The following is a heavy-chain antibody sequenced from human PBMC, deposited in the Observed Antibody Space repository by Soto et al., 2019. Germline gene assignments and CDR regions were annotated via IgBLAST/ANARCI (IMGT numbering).Heavy chain of an antibody. CDR2: ILSDNER. CDR3: ARMNVDSYQFYYAMDV. J-gene: IGHJ6*02. V-gene: IGHV2-26*01. CDR1: GFSLTTGKMG. D-gene: IGHD4-17*01. Sequence: QVTLKESGPALVKPTETLTPTCTVSGFSLTTGKMGVSWIRQPPGKALEWLAHILSDNERSYSTSLQGRLTISKDTSGSQVVLSMTNVDPVDTATYYCARMNVDSYQFYYAMDVWGQGTTVTVSS.